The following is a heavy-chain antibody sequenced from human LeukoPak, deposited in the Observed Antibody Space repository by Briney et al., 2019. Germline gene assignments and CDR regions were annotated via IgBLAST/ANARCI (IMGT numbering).Heavy chain of an antibody. D-gene: IGHD2-15*01. V-gene: IGHV4-39*01. CDR1: GDSIGSSHYY. Sequence: PSETLSLTCTISGDSIGSSHYYWVWIRQRPGQGLEWVGSIYVDGRTYYNEALKSRVTIFSDTTKVQLYLRLSSVPTTDTAIYYCARRSHCTGGSCPSVWGQGTTVTVSS. J-gene: IGHJ6*02. CDR2: IYVDGRT. CDR3: ARRSHCTGGSCPSV.